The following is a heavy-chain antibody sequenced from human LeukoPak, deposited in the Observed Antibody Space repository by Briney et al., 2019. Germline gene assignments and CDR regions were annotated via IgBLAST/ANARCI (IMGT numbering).Heavy chain of an antibody. D-gene: IGHD4-23*01. CDR3: ASLKMTTVGLRGWDAFDI. V-gene: IGHV3-7*01. CDR2: IKQDGSEK. J-gene: IGHJ3*02. Sequence: GGSLRLSCAASGFTFSSYWMSWVRQAPGKGLEWVANIKQDGSEKYYVDSVKGRFTISRDNAKNSLYLQMNSLRAEDTAVYYCASLKMTTVGLRGWDAFDIWGQGTMVTVSS. CDR1: GFTFSSYW.